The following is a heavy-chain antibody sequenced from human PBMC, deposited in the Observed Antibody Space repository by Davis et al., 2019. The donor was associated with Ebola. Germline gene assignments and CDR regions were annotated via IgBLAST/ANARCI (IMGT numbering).Heavy chain of an antibody. CDR3: ARDNYISAFYYYYFMDV. CDR1: GFTFSKYS. V-gene: IGHV3-21*01. D-gene: IGHD1-7*01. CDR2: ISSNSRAT. J-gene: IGHJ6*02. Sequence: PGGSLRLSCAASGFTFSKYSMNWFRQAPGRGLEWVSSISSNSRATSHADSLKGRFTISRDNAKSSLYLQMNSLRDEDTGVYFCARDNYISAFYYYYFMDVWGQGTTVTVSS.